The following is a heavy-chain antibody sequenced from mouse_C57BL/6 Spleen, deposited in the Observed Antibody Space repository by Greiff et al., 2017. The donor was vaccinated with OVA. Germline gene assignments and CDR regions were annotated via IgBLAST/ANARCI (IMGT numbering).Heavy chain of an antibody. Sequence: DVKLVESGGGLVQPGGSLKLSCAASGFTFSDYYMYWVRQTPEKRLEWVAYISNGGGSTYYPDTVKGRFTISRDNAKNTLYLQMSRLKSEDTAMYDCARPHWDAWFAYWGQGTLVTVSA. J-gene: IGHJ3*01. V-gene: IGHV5-12*01. CDR1: GFTFSDYY. D-gene: IGHD4-1*01. CDR2: ISNGGGST. CDR3: ARPHWDAWFAY.